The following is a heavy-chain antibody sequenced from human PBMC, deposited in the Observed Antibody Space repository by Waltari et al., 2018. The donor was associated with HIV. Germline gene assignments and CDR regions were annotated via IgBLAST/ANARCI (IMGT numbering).Heavy chain of an antibody. J-gene: IGHJ4*02. D-gene: IGHD2-2*01. CDR1: GFTFSSYA. Sequence: QVQLVESGGGVVQPGKSLRLSCAASGFTFSSYAMHWVRQAPGKGLGWVAVIWHDANNQYYADSVQSQFTISRDNSKNTLYLQMNSLRAEDTALYYCARDSPAFSRGTEELDYWGQGTLVTVSS. CDR3: ARDSPAFSRGTEELDY. CDR2: IWHDANNQ. V-gene: IGHV3-33*01.